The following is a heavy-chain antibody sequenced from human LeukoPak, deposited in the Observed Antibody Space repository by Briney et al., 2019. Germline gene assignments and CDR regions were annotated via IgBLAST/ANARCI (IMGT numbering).Heavy chain of an antibody. V-gene: IGHV4-34*01. CDR1: GGSFSGYY. J-gene: IGHJ4*02. D-gene: IGHD3-22*01. CDR2: INHSGST. CDR3: AGEAGYYDSSSDY. Sequence: SETLSLTCAVYGGSFSGYYWSWIRQPPGKGLEWIGEINHSGSTNYNPSLKSRVTISVDTSKNQFSLKLSSVTAADTAVYYCAGEAGYYDSSSDYWGQGTLVTVSS.